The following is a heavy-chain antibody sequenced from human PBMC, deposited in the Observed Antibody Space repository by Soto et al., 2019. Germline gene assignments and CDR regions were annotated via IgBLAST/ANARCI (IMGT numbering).Heavy chain of an antibody. D-gene: IGHD3-22*01. J-gene: IGHJ3*02. Sequence: QVQLVQSGAEVKKPGASVKVSCKASGYTFTGYYMHWVRQAPGQGLEWMGWINPNSGGTNYAQKFQGWVTMTRDTSIRTAYMELSRLRSDDTAVYDCARRRGSGYHDAFDIWGQGTMVTVSS. CDR2: INPNSGGT. CDR3: ARRRGSGYHDAFDI. V-gene: IGHV1-2*04. CDR1: GYTFTGYY.